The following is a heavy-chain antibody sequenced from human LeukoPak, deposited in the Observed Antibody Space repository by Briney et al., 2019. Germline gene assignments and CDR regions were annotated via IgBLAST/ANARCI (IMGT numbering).Heavy chain of an antibody. J-gene: IGHJ6*03. CDR3: ARDRGGYGSGSYYYYYYYYMDV. Sequence: GASVKVSCKASGYTFTSYGISWVRQAPGQGLEWMGWISAYNGNTNYAQKLQGRVTMTTDTSTSTAYMELRSLRSDDTAVYYCARDRGGYGSGSYYYYYYYYMDVWGKGTTVTVSS. V-gene: IGHV1-18*01. CDR2: ISAYNGNT. CDR1: GYTFTSYG. D-gene: IGHD3-10*01.